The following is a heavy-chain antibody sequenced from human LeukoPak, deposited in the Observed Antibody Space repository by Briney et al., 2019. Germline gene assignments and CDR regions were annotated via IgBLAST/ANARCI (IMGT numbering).Heavy chain of an antibody. CDR3: ARTTGYCSGGNCYRYFQK. Sequence: PGGSLTLSCAASGFSISIFRMDWVCQTPGKGLEWISYISHDGSTAYYADSVKGRFPISRDNAENSLFLQMNSLRVEDTAVYYCARTTGYCSGGNCYRYFQKWGQGTLVSVSS. D-gene: IGHD2-15*01. V-gene: IGHV3-48*01. J-gene: IGHJ1*01. CDR2: ISHDGSTA. CDR1: GFSISIFR.